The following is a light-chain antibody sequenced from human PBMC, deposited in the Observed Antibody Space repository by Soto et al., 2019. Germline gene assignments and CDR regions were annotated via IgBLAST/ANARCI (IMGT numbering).Light chain of an antibody. V-gene: IGKV4-1*01. CDR1: QSVLYSSNNKNY. J-gene: IGKJ1*01. Sequence: DIVMTQSPDSLAVSLGERATINCKSSQSVLYSSNNKNYLAWYQQKPGQPPKLLIYWASTRESGVPDRFSGSGSVTDFTLTISSLQAEDVAVYYCQQYYSTPRTFGKGTKVEIK. CDR2: WAS. CDR3: QQYYSTPRT.